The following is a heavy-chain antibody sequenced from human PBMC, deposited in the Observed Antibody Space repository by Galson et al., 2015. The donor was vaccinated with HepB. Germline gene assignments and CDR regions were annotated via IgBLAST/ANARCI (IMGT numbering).Heavy chain of an antibody. CDR1: GFTFSTYS. J-gene: IGHJ4*02. V-gene: IGHV3-48*01. Sequence: SLRLSCAASGFTFSTYSMNWVRQAPGKGLEWVSYISSSSSTIYYADSVKGRFTISRDNSKNTLYLQMNSLRAEDTAVYYCARGTSSSLDYWGQGTLVTVSS. CDR3: ARGTSSSLDY. CDR2: ISSSSSTI. D-gene: IGHD6-13*01.